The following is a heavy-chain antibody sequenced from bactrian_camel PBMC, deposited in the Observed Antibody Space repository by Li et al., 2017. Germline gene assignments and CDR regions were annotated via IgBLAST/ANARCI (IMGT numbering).Heavy chain of an antibody. V-gene: IGHV3S28*01. J-gene: IGHJ4*01. Sequence: QVQLVESGGGSVQTGGSLNVSCTVSGYSYRNYCMGWFRQVPGKSRDGVAAIYMTDGHTYYADSVRGRFTISRDNAKNTVYLQMNSLKPEDTAMYYCAAVGGRVTAIQALDIKPRPPYEYINWGQGTQVTVS. D-gene: IGHD3*01. CDR3: AAVGGRVTAIQALDIKPRPPYEYIN. CDR1: GYSYRNYC. CDR2: IYMTDGHT.